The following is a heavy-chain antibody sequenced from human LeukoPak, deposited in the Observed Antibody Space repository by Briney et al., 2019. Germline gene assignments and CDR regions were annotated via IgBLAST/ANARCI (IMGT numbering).Heavy chain of an antibody. J-gene: IGHJ4*02. D-gene: IGHD3-10*01. CDR1: GFTVSSNY. Sequence: GGSLRLSCAASGFTVSSNYMSWVRQAPGKGLEWVSAISGSGGSTYYADSVKGRFTISRDNSKNTLYLQMNSLRAEDTAVYYCASSNVGITMVRGVIEDYWGQGTLVTVSS. CDR3: ASSNVGITMVRGVIEDY. CDR2: ISGSGGST. V-gene: IGHV3-23*01.